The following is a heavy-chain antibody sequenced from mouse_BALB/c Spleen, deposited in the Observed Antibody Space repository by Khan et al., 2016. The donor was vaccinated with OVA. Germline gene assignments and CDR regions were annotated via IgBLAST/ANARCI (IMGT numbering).Heavy chain of an antibody. D-gene: IGHD2-10*01. J-gene: IGHJ4*01. CDR2: IWSDGST. Sequence: QMQLKESGPGLVAPSQSLSITCTISGFSLTNYGVHWVRQPPGKGLEWLVVIWSDGSTTYNSALKSRLSISKDNSKSQVFLKMNSLQTDDTAMYYCARQPYYHYYLMDYWGQGTSVTVSS. CDR3: ARQPYYHYYLMDY. V-gene: IGHV2-6-1*01. CDR1: GFSLTNYG.